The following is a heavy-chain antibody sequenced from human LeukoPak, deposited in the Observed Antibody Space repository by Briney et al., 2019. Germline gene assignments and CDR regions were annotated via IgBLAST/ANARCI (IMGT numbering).Heavy chain of an antibody. J-gene: IGHJ3*02. Sequence: PSETLSLTCAVYGGSFSGYYWSWIRQPPGKGLEWIGEINHSGNTNYNPSLKSRVTISVDTSKNQFSLKLSSVTAADTAVYYCARAAYYYDSSGYYLADAFDIWGQGTMVTVSS. D-gene: IGHD3-22*01. CDR1: GGSFSGYY. CDR2: INHSGNT. CDR3: ARAAYYYDSSGYYLADAFDI. V-gene: IGHV4-34*01.